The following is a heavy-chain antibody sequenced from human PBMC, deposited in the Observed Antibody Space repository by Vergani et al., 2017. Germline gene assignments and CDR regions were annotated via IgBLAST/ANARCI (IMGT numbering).Heavy chain of an antibody. D-gene: IGHD2-2*01. V-gene: IGHV1-69*08. CDR1: GATFRSNT. Sequence: QVQLVQSGAEVKKPGSSVKVSCKASGATFRSNTISWVRQVPGQGLEWMGRIIPVLGTANYAQKFQGRVTITADESTSTAYMELSSLRSEDTAVYYCASTRIVVVPHYYMDVWGKGTTVTVSS. CDR3: ASTRIVVVPHYYMDV. J-gene: IGHJ6*03. CDR2: IIPVLGTA.